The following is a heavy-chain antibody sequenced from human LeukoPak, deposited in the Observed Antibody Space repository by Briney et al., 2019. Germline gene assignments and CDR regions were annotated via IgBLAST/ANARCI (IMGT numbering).Heavy chain of an antibody. CDR1: GFTFSSYA. CDR3: AKDTQRYDFWSGYYTAYFDY. CDR2: ISGSGGST. J-gene: IGHJ4*02. Sequence: GGSLRLSCAASGFTFSSYAMSWVRQAPGKGLEWVSAISGSGGSTYYADSVKGRFTISRDNSKNTLYLQMNSLRAEDTAVYYCAKDTQRYDFWSGYYTAYFDYWGQGTLVTVSS. V-gene: IGHV3-23*01. D-gene: IGHD3-3*01.